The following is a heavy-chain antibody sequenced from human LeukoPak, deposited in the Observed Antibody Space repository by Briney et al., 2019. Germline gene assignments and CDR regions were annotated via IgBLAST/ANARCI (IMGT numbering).Heavy chain of an antibody. CDR3: ARGGLTTVTTPGFDI. D-gene: IGHD4-17*01. J-gene: IGHJ3*02. CDR1: GFTFSDHY. V-gene: IGHV4-59*11. Sequence: GSLRLSCAASGFTFSDHYMDWVRQPPGKGLEWIGYMYYSGSTNYNPSLKSRVTISVDTPKNQFSLKLRSVTAADTAVYYCARGGLTTVTTPGFDIWGQGTMVTVSS. CDR2: MYYSGST.